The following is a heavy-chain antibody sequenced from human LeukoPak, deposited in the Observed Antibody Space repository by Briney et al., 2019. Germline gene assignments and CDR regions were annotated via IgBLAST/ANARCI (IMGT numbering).Heavy chain of an antibody. Sequence: GATVKISCKASGYTFTDYYMHWVQQTPGKGLGWMGRVDPEDGETIYAEKFQGRVTITADTSTDTAYMELSSLRSEDTAVYYCATVPEARITIFGVVIVDDAFDIWGQGTMVTVSS. J-gene: IGHJ3*02. CDR1: GYTFTDYY. D-gene: IGHD3-3*01. V-gene: IGHV1-69-2*01. CDR2: VDPEDGET. CDR3: ATVPEARITIFGVVIVDDAFDI.